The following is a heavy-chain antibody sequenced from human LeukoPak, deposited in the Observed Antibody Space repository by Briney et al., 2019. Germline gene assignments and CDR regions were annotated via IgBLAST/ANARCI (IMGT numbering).Heavy chain of an antibody. D-gene: IGHD6-13*01. CDR3: ARDKCAGIAAAGTEFDY. J-gene: IGHJ4*02. CDR2: INPSGGST. Sequence: ASVEVSCKASGYTFTSYYMHWVRQAPGQGLEWMGIINPSGGSTSYAQKFQGRVTMTRDTSTSTAYMELSSLRSEDTAVYYCARDKCAGIAAAGTEFDYWGQGTLVTVSS. CDR1: GYTFTSYY. V-gene: IGHV1-46*01.